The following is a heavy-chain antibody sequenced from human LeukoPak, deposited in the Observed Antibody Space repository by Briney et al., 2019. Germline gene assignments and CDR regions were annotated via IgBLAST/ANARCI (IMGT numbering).Heavy chain of an antibody. CDR3: AKGDMSLDY. D-gene: IGHD2-15*01. CDR1: GFTFSSYG. Sequence: SGGSLRLSCAASGFTFSSYGMHWVRQAPGKGLEWVAVISYDGSNKYYADSVKGRFTISRDNSKNTLYPQMNSLRAEDTAVYYCAKGDMSLDYWGQGTLVTVSS. J-gene: IGHJ4*02. V-gene: IGHV3-30*18. CDR2: ISYDGSNK.